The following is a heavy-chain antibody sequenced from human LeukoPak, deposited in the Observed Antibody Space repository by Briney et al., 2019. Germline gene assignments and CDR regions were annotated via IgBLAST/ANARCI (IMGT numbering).Heavy chain of an antibody. D-gene: IGHD3-22*01. CDR2: IYTSGNT. J-gene: IGHJ4*02. CDR3: ARDRSYDTRIVDF. V-gene: IGHV4-4*07. Sequence: SETLSLTCTVSGGSISGYYWSWIRQPAVKGLEWIGRIYTSGNTNYPPSLKSRVTMSVDTSKNQFSLKLSSVTAADTAVYYCARDRSYDTRIVDFWGQGTLVTVSS. CDR1: GGSISGYY.